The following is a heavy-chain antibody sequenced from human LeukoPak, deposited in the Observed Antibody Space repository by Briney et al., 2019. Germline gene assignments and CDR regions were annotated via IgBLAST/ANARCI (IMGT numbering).Heavy chain of an antibody. J-gene: IGHJ6*03. CDR1: GGTFSSYA. V-gene: IGHV1-69*05. Sequence: SVKVSCKASGGTFSSYAISWVRQAPGQGLEWMGGIIPIFGTANYAQKFQGRVTITTDESTSTAYMELSSLRSEDTAVYYCASDRGREPQAYYYYMDVWGKGTTVTVSS. D-gene: IGHD2-15*01. CDR3: ASDRGREPQAYYYYMDV. CDR2: IIPIFGTA.